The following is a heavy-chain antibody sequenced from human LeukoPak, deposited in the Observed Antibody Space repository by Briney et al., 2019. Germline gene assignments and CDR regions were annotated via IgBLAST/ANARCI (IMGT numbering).Heavy chain of an antibody. CDR3: VGGGRGGY. Sequence: GGSLRLSRAASGFTFSNYEMNWVRQAPGKGLEWLSYISSSGTIYYADSVKGRFTISRDNAKNSLYLQVNSLRAEDTAVYYCVGGGRGGYWGQGTLVTVSS. D-gene: IGHD3-10*01. CDR2: ISSSGTI. J-gene: IGHJ4*02. V-gene: IGHV3-48*03. CDR1: GFTFSNYE.